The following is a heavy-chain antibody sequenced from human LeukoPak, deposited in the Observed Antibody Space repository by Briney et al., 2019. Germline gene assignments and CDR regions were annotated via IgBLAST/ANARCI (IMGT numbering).Heavy chain of an antibody. V-gene: IGHV3-48*02. CDR3: VRNEWGDY. J-gene: IGHJ4*02. CDR2: ITSSSSTI. Sequence: TGGSLRLSCAASGFSFSTYTMNSARQAPGKGLEWLSYITSSSSTIYYADSVEGRFTVSRDNAKNSLYLQMNSLRDEDTAVYYCVRNEWGDYWGQGTAVTVSS. CDR1: GFSFSTYT. D-gene: IGHD1-26*01.